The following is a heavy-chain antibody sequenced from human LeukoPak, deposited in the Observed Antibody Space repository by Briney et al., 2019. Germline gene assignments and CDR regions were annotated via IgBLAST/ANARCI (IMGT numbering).Heavy chain of an antibody. J-gene: IGHJ6*02. V-gene: IGHV3-15*01. CDR1: GFTFSNAW. D-gene: IGHD5-24*01. Sequence: PGGSLRLSCAASGFTFSNAWMSWVRQAPGKGLEWVGRIKSKTDGGTTDHAAPVEGRFTISRDDSKNTLYLQMNTLRADDTAVYFCARDLMATIYYYYGMDVWGRGTTVTVSS. CDR3: ARDLMATIYYYYGMDV. CDR2: IKSKTDGGTT.